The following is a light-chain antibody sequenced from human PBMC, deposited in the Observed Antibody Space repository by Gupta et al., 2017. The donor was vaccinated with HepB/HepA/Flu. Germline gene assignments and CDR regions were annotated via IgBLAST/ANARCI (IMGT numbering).Light chain of an antibody. Sequence: DIVMTQSPASLAVSLGERATINCKSSQSVLYSSDNNNYLSWYQQKPGQPPKLLIYWASAREYGVPDRFSGSGSGTDFTLTISSLQAEDVAVYHCQQEHTIPWTFGQGTKVEIK. CDR2: WAS. CDR3: QQEHTIPWT. CDR1: QSVLYSSDNNNY. J-gene: IGKJ1*01. V-gene: IGKV4-1*01.